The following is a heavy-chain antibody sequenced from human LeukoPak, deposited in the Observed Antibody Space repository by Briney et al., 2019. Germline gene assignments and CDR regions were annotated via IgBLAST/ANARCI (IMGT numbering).Heavy chain of an antibody. D-gene: IGHD4-11*01. CDR3: ARGGTVTLEDFDY. CDR1: GGSISSYY. Sequence: PSETLSLTCTVSGGSISSYYWSWIWQPAGKGLEWIGRIYTSGSTNYNPSLKSRVTISVDKSKNQFSLELSSVTAADTAVYYCARGGTVTLEDFDYWGQGTLVTVSS. CDR2: IYTSGST. J-gene: IGHJ4*02. V-gene: IGHV4-4*07.